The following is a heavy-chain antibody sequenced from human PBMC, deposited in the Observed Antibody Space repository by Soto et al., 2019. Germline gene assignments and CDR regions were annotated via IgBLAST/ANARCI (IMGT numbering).Heavy chain of an antibody. CDR2: ISYRGIT. Sequence: QVQLQESGPGLVKPSQTLSLTCTVSGGSFSSGAYHWSWVCQHPGQGLEWIASISYRGITYSNPSLKSRLSMSVDTSKNQFSLNLTSVTAADTAVYHCARMSATGTRWFDPWGQGTLVTVSS. D-gene: IGHD6-13*01. J-gene: IGHJ5*02. CDR3: ARMSATGTRWFDP. V-gene: IGHV4-31*03. CDR1: GGSFSSGAYH.